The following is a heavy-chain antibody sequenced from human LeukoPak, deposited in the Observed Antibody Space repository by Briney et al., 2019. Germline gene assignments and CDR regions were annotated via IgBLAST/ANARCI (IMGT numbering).Heavy chain of an antibody. CDR3: AKAIADRGAFDI. CDR1: GFNFDYSG. D-gene: IGHD6-13*01. J-gene: IGHJ3*02. CDR2: ISWCSDNI. Sequence: QAGGSLRLSCAASGFNFDYSGMHWVRQAPGKGLEWVSGISWCSDNIIYADSVMGRFTISRDNARISLDLQMNSLRSEDTALSYCAKAIADRGAFDIWGQGTMVTVSS. V-gene: IGHV3-9*01.